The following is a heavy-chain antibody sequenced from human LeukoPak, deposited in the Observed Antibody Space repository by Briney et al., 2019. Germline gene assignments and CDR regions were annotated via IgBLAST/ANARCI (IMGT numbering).Heavy chain of an antibody. D-gene: IGHD6-19*01. J-gene: IGHJ3*02. CDR1: GGSISSGNYY. CDR2: IYTSGST. CDR3: ARDRNEQWLGRGAFDI. V-gene: IGHV4-61*02. Sequence: PSETLSLTCTVSGGSISSGNYYWSWIRQPAGKGLEWIGRIYTSGSTNYNPSLKSRLTISVDTSKNQFSLRLSSVTAADTAVYYCARDRNEQWLGRGAFDIWGQGTMVTVSS.